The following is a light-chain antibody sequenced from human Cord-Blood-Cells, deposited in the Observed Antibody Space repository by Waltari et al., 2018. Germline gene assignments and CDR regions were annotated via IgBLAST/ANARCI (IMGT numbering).Light chain of an antibody. CDR1: SSDVGSYNL. CDR3: CSYAGSSTFYV. V-gene: IGLV2-23*01. CDR2: ECS. J-gene: IGLJ1*01. Sequence: QSALTQPASVSGSPGQSITISCTGTSSDVGSYNLVSWYQQHPGKAPKLMIYECSKRPSGVSNRFSGSKSGNTASLTISGLQAEDEADYYCCSYAGSSTFYVFGTGTKATVL.